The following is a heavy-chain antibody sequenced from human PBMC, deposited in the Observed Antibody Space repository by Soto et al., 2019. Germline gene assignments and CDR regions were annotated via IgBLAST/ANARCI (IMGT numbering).Heavy chain of an antibody. CDR2: VIPIFGTA. CDR1: RVAFSKFI. V-gene: IGHV1-69*13. CDR3: AKVRYSSPMGYYYGMDV. Sequence: ASVKVSCKASRVAFSKFIVTWVRQAPGLGLEWVGGVIPIFGTANYAQKFQGGVTITADESTSTSYMEVNNLRSEDTAVYYCAKVRYSSPMGYYYGMDVWGQGATVTVS. D-gene: IGHD6-19*01. J-gene: IGHJ6*02.